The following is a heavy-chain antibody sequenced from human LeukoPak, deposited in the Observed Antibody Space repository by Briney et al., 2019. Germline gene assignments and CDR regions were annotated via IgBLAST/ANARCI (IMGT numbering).Heavy chain of an antibody. J-gene: IGHJ6*02. CDR2: INSDGSEG. D-gene: IGHD4/OR15-4a*01. Sequence: GGSLRLSCAVSGFTFSGFWMSWSRQAPGKGLEWVASINSDGSEGYYADVVKGRFTISRDNAKNSLYLQMNSLRAEDTAVYYCARVEAKYYYYDMDVWGQGTTVSVSS. V-gene: IGHV3-7*03. CDR3: ARVEAKYYYYDMDV. CDR1: GFTFSGFW.